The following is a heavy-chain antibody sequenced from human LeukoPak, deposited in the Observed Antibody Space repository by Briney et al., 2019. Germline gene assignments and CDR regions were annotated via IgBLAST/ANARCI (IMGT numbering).Heavy chain of an antibody. CDR2: INPSGGST. D-gene: IGHD3-22*01. Sequence: GASVKVSCKASGYTFTSYYMHWVRQAPGQGLEWMGIINPSGGSTSYAQKFQGRVTMTRDTSTSTAYMELSSLRSEDTAVYYCARGYYDSSGYYMDFDYWGQGTLVTVSS. V-gene: IGHV1-46*01. CDR3: ARGYYDSSGYYMDFDY. CDR1: GYTFTSYY. J-gene: IGHJ4*02.